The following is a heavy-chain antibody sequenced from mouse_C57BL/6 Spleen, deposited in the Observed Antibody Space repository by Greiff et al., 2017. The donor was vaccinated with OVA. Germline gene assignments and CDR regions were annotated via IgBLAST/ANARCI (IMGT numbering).Heavy chain of an antibody. J-gene: IGHJ2*01. CDR1: GYTFTSYT. CDR2: INPSSGYT. Sequence: VKLMESGAELARPGASVKMSCKASGYTFTSYTMHWVKQRPGQGLEWIGYINPSSGYTKYNQKFKDKATLTADKSSSTAYMQLSSLTSEDSAVYYCASFTTALFDYWGQGTTLTVSS. D-gene: IGHD1-2*01. CDR3: ASFTTALFDY. V-gene: IGHV1-4*01.